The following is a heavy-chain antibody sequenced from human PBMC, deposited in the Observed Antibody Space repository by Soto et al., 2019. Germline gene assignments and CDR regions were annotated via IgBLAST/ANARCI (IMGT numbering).Heavy chain of an antibody. V-gene: IGHV4-34*01. D-gene: IGHD6-13*01. CDR1: GGSFSGYY. CDR3: ARAGMGAHLYYYMDV. Sequence: SETLSLTCAVYGGSFSGYYWSWIRQPPGKGLEWIGEINHSGSTNYNPSLKSRVTISVDTSKNQFSLKLSSVTAADTAVYYCARAGMGAHLYYYMDVWGKGTTVT. J-gene: IGHJ6*03. CDR2: INHSGST.